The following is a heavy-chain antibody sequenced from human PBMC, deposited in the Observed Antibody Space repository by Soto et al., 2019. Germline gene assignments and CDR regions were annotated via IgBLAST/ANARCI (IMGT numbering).Heavy chain of an antibody. Sequence: GGSLRLSCAASGFTFSSYAMSWVRQASGKGLEWVGRIRSKANSYATAYAASVKGRFTISRDDSKNTAYLQMNSLKTEDTAVYYCTRQALNYYDSSGYYDYWGQGTLVTVSS. CDR3: TRQALNYYDSSGYYDY. CDR1: GFTFSSYA. J-gene: IGHJ4*02. CDR2: IRSKANSYAT. D-gene: IGHD3-22*01. V-gene: IGHV3-73*01.